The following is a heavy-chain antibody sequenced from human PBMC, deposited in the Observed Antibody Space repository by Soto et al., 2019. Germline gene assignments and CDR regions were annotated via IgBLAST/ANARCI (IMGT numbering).Heavy chain of an antibody. D-gene: IGHD2-2*01. CDR3: ARTSAAAKYYYGMEV. J-gene: IGHJ6*02. V-gene: IGHV5-51*01. CDR2: IYPGDSDT. Sequence: PGESLKISCKGSGYSFTSYWIGWVRQMPGKGLEWMGIIYPGDSDTRYSPSFQGQVTISADKSISTAYLQWSSLKASDTAMYYCARTSAAAKYYYGMEVWGQGTTVTVSS. CDR1: GYSFTSYW.